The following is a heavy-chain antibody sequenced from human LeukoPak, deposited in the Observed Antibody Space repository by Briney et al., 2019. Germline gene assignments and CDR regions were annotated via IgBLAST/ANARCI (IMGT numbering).Heavy chain of an antibody. CDR1: GFTFSSYG. CDR3: ATQVGLRGYSFGYHH. J-gene: IGHJ5*02. Sequence: PGGSLRLSCAASGFTFSSYGMHWVRQTAGKGLEWVSFIHYDGSKTYYSDSVKGRFTISRDNSKNTVYLEMNSLRAEDTAVYYCATQVGLRGYSFGYHHWGQGSLVTVSS. D-gene: IGHD5-18*01. CDR2: IHYDGSKT. V-gene: IGHV3-30*02.